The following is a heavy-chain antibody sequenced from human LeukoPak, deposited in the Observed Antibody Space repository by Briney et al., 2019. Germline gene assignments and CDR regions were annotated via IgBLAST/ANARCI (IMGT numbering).Heavy chain of an antibody. J-gene: IGHJ4*02. Sequence: PGGSLRLSCAASGFTFSNAWMSWVRQAPGKGPEWVGRIKSKTDGGTTDYAAPVKGRFTISRDDSKNTLYLQMNSLKTEDTAVYYCTTDGGYSGYEDIGYWGQGTLVTVSS. CDR1: GFTFSNAW. CDR2: IKSKTDGGTT. D-gene: IGHD5-12*01. V-gene: IGHV3-15*01. CDR3: TTDGGYSGYEDIGY.